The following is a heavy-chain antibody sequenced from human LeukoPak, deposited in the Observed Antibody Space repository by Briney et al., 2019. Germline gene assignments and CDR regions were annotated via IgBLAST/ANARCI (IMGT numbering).Heavy chain of an antibody. CDR1: GFTFSSYS. Sequence: GGSLRLSCAASGFTFSSYSMTWVRQAPGKGLEWVSYISSSSSTIYYADSVKGRFTISRDNAKNSLYLQMNSLRAEDTAVYYCARDLPAGPYYYYCYGVDVWGQGTTVTVSS. J-gene: IGHJ6*02. CDR3: ARDLPAGPYYYYCYGVDV. V-gene: IGHV3-48*01. CDR2: ISSSSSTI. D-gene: IGHD1-14*01.